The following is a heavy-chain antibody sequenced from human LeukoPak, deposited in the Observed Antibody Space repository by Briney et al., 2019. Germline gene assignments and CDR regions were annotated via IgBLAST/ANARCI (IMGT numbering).Heavy chain of an antibody. CDR3: ARDQVVVAAMGIDY. CDR2: ISSSSSYI. CDR1: GFTFSSYS. Sequence: GGSLRLSCADSGFTFSSYSMNWVRQAPGKRLEWVSSISSSSSYIYYAGSVKGRFTISRDNAKNSLYLQMNSLRAEDTAVYYCARDQVVVAAMGIDYWGQGTPVTVSS. V-gene: IGHV3-21*01. D-gene: IGHD2-15*01. J-gene: IGHJ4*02.